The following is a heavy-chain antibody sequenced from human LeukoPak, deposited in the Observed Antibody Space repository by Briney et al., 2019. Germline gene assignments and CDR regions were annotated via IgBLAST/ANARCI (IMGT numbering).Heavy chain of an antibody. CDR1: GYTLTELS. Sequence: GASVKVSCKVSGYTLTELSMHRVRQAPGQGLEWMGRIIPILGIANYAQKFQGRVTITADKSTSTAYMELSSLRSEDTAVYYCARTPRPNYDSSGLYWYFDLWGRGTLVTVSS. V-gene: IGHV1-69*02. J-gene: IGHJ2*01. CDR2: IIPILGIA. CDR3: ARTPRPNYDSSGLYWYFDL. D-gene: IGHD3-22*01.